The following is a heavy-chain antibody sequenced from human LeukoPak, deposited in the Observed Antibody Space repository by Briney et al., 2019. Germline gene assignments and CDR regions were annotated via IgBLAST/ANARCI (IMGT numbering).Heavy chain of an antibody. D-gene: IGHD5-24*01. CDR2: INQDGSEK. Sequence: GGSLRLSCAASGFTFTSYWMSWVRQAPGKGLEWVANINQDGSEKYYVDSVKGRFTIFRDNAKNSVYLQMNSLRADDTAVYYCARTDGYNYNSFDYWGQGTLVTVSS. CDR1: GFTFTSYW. V-gene: IGHV3-7*01. J-gene: IGHJ4*02. CDR3: ARTDGYNYNSFDY.